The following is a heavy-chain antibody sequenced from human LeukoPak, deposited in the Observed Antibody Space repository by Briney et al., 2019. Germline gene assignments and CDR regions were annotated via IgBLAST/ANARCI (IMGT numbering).Heavy chain of an antibody. J-gene: IGHJ4*02. CDR3: TRGYGGWPTYIDY. CDR1: GYTFTSFY. CDR2: ISAYSGSA. V-gene: IGHV1-18*01. Sequence: GASVKVSCKASGYTFTSFYITWVRQAPGQGLEWLGWISAYSGSANYAQRFQGRVTMTIDRSTNTAYMDLRSLTDDDTAVYWCTRGYGGWPTYIDYWGQASLVIVS. D-gene: IGHD5-12*01.